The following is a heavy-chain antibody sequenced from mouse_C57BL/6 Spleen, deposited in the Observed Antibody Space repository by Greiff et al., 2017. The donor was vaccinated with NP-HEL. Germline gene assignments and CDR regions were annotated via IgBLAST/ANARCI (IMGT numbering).Heavy chain of an antibody. CDR1: GYAFSSYW. CDR2: IYPGDGDT. V-gene: IGHV1-80*01. D-gene: IGHD1-1*01. J-gene: IGHJ2*01. CDR3: ATHYYGSSYGDY. Sequence: QVHVKQSGAELVKPGASVKISCKASGYAFSSYWMNWVKQRPGKGLEWIGQIYPGDGDTNYNGKFKGKATLTADKSSSTAYMQLSSLTSEDSAVYFCATHYYGSSYGDYWGQGTTLTVSS.